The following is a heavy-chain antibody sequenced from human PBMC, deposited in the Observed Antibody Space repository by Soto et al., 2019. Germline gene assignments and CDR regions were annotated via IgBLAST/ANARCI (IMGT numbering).Heavy chain of an antibody. CDR1: GFTFSSYG. CDR3: AKSDSSGYSGTSAPGAFDI. CDR2: ISYDGSNK. J-gene: IGHJ3*02. V-gene: IGHV3-30*18. D-gene: IGHD3-22*01. Sequence: PGGSLRLSCAASGFTFSSYGMHWVRQAPGKGLEWVAVISYDGSNKYYADSVKGRFTISRDNSKNTLYLQMNSLRAEDTAVYYCAKSDSSGYSGTSAPGAFDIWGQGTMVTVSS.